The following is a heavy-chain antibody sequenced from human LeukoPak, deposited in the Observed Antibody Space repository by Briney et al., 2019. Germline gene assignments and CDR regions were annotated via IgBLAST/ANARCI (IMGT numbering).Heavy chain of an antibody. V-gene: IGHV3-21*01. Sequence: GGSLRLSCAASGFTFSSYSMIWVRQAPGKGLEWVSSIGSSSSHIYYADSVKGRFTMSRDNAKNSLFLQMNSLRAEDTAVYYCARGPSGYHNTGGQGTLVTVSS. CDR1: GFTFSSYS. CDR2: IGSSSSHI. D-gene: IGHD5-12*01. CDR3: ARGPSGYHNT. J-gene: IGHJ4*02.